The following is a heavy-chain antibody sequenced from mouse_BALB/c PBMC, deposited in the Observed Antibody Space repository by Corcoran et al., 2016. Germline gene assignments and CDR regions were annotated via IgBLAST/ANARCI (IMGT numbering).Heavy chain of an antibody. Sequence: EVQLQQSGAELVKPGASVKLSCTASGFNIKDTYMHWVKQRPEQGLEWIGRIDPANGNTKYDPKFQGKATITADTSSNTAYLQLSSLTSEDTAVYYFARGAHYAMDYWGQGTSVTVSS. CDR2: IDPANGNT. V-gene: IGHV14-3*02. J-gene: IGHJ4*01. CDR3: ARGAHYAMDY. CDR1: GFNIKDTY.